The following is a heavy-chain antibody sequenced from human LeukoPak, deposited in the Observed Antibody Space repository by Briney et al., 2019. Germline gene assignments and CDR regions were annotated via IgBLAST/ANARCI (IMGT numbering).Heavy chain of an antibody. D-gene: IGHD5-18*01. CDR3: ARDATGYTYGYPFDY. J-gene: IGHJ4*02. CDR2: ISGSGGST. Sequence: GGTLRLSCAASGFTFSSYGMSWVRQAPGKGLEWVSAISGSGGSTNYADSVKGRFTISRDNAKNSLYLLMKSLRAEDTALYYCARDATGYTYGYPFDYWGQGTLVTVSS. CDR1: GFTFSSYG. V-gene: IGHV3-23*01.